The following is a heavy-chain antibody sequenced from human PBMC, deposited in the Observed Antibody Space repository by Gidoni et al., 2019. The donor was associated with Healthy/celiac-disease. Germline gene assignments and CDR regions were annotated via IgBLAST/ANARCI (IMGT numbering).Heavy chain of an antibody. Sequence: QVQLVESGGGVAQPGRSLRPSCSASGFTFGSYGMTWVRQAPGKGLEWVAVISYDGSNKYYADSVKGRFTISRDNSKNTLYLQMNSLRAEDTAVYYCAKEAIAAAGFSWFDPWGQGTLVTVSS. CDR1: GFTFGSYG. CDR3: AKEAIAAAGFSWFDP. D-gene: IGHD6-13*01. CDR2: ISYDGSNK. V-gene: IGHV3-30*18. J-gene: IGHJ5*02.